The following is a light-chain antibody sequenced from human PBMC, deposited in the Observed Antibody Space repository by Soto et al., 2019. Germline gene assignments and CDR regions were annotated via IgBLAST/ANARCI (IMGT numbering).Light chain of an antibody. V-gene: IGKV1-39*01. Sequence: DIQMPQSPSSLSASVGDRVTITFRASQSISNLLNWYQQKPGKAPKLLIYAASSFQSGVPSRFSGSGSGTDFTLTISSLQPEDFATYYCQQSYSTPRTFGQGTKVDIK. J-gene: IGKJ1*01. CDR3: QQSYSTPRT. CDR2: AAS. CDR1: QSISNL.